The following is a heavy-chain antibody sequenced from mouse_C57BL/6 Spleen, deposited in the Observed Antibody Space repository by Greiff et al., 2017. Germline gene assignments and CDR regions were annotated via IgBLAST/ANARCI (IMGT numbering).Heavy chain of an antibody. V-gene: IGHV1-55*01. CDR1: GYTFTSSW. CDR3: ASYYGSSFWYFDV. CDR2: IYPGSGST. D-gene: IGHD1-1*01. Sequence: QVQLQQPGAELVKPGASVKMSCKASGYTFTSSWITWVKQRPGQGLEWIGDIYPGSGSTNYNEKFKSKATLTVDTSSSTAYMQLSSLTSEDSAVYYCASYYGSSFWYFDVWGTGTTVTVSS. J-gene: IGHJ1*03.